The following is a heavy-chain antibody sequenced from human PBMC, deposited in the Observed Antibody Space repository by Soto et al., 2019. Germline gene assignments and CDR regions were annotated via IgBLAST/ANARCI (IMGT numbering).Heavy chain of an antibody. J-gene: IGHJ4*02. CDR3: ARHYPMGNNWNYFDY. CDR2: ISYTGST. V-gene: IGHV4-59*08. D-gene: IGHD1-1*01. Sequence: SETLSLTCSVSGGSISSYYWGWIRQPPGKGLEWIGYISYTGSTDYSPSLKSRVTISVDTSKNQFSLKVRSVTAADTAIYFCARHYPMGNNWNYFDYWGRGTLVTAPQ. CDR1: GGSISSYY.